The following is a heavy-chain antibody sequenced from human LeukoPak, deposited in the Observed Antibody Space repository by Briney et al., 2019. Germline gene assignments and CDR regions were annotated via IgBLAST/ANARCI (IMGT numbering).Heavy chain of an antibody. V-gene: IGHV3-15*04. J-gene: IGHJ4*02. D-gene: IGHD3-22*01. CDR3: RVGSSGVR. CDR2: IESKVDGGTI. CDR1: GFTFTDAW. Sequence: GGSLRLSCAASGFTFTDAWMSWARQAPGKGLEWVGRIESKVDGGTIRYAAPVTSRYTITRDDSKSTLYLQMNSRRTEGTAVYYWRVGSSGVRWGQGTLVTVSS.